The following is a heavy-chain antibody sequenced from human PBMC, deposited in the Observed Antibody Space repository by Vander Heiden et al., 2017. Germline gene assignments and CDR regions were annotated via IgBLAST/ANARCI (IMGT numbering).Heavy chain of an antibody. J-gene: IGHJ4*02. D-gene: IGHD3-10*01. Sequence: LRLQESGPGLVKPSETLPPTCSVPVGVLTSSTYYWGWLRLSPGKGLEWIGSFFYIWTTDYNPSHKRRDTISVGTSENQFSLKLRSVTAADTAVYYCARQQFAGPPPHPYYCDFWGQGTLVTVAS. CDR1: VGVLTSSTYY. CDR2: FFYIWTT. CDR3: ARQQFAGPPPHPYYCDF. V-gene: IGHV4-39*01.